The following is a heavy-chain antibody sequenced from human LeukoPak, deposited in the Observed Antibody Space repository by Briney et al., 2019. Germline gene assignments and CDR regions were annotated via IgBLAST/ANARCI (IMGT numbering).Heavy chain of an antibody. D-gene: IGHD5-12*01. CDR1: GGSFSGYY. CDR3: ASDPFSGYDTYFDY. V-gene: IGHV4-59*01. Sequence: SETLSLTCAVYGGSFSGYYWNWIRQPPGRGLEWIGYIYYSGTTDYNPSLKSRVTISADTSKNQFSLRLSSVTAADTAVYYCASDPFSGYDTYFDYWGQGALVTVSS. J-gene: IGHJ4*02. CDR2: IYYSGTT.